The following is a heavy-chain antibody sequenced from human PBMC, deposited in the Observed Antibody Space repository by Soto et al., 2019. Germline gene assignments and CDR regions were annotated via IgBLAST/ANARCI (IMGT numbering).Heavy chain of an antibody. CDR3: ARVGRNCSGGSCPATGMDV. D-gene: IGHD2-15*01. J-gene: IGHJ6*02. Sequence: GGSLRLSCAASGFTFSSYSMNWVRQAPGKGLEWVSSISSSSSYIYYADSVKGRFTISRDNAKNSLYLQMNSLRAEDTAVYYCARVGRNCSGGSCPATGMDVWGQGTTVTVSS. CDR2: ISSSSSYI. CDR1: GFTFSSYS. V-gene: IGHV3-21*01.